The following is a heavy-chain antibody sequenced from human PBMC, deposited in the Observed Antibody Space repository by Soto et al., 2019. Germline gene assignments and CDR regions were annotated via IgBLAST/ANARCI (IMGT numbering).Heavy chain of an antibody. D-gene: IGHD2-15*01. V-gene: IGHV4-61*05. J-gene: IGHJ4*02. CDR1: GGSISSSSYY. CDR2: IYYSGST. Sequence: SETLSLTCTVSGGSISSSSYYWGWIRQPPGKGLEWIGYIYYSGSTNYNPSLKSRVTISVDTSKNQFSLKLSSVTAADTAVYYCARSGGYYFDYWGQGTLVTVSS. CDR3: ARSGGYYFDY.